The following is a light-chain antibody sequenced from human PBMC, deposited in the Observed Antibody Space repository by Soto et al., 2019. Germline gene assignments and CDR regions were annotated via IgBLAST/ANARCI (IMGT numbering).Light chain of an antibody. Sequence: EVMMTQSPATLSVSPGERATLSCRASQTISTNLAWYQQKPGQAPRLLIYRASARATGIPDRFSGSGSGTDFTLTISSLQAEDVAVYYCQQYYTTPLTFGGGTKVDIK. CDR1: QTISTN. CDR2: RAS. CDR3: QQYYTTPLT. J-gene: IGKJ4*01. V-gene: IGKV3-15*01.